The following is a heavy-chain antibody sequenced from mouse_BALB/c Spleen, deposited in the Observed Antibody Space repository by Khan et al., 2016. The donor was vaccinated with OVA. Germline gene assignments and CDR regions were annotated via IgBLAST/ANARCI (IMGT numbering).Heavy chain of an antibody. J-gene: IGHJ4*01. Sequence: LVESGPELKKPGETVKISCKASGYTFTNYGMNWVKQSPGKALKWMGWINTYTGEPTYADDFKGRFAFSLETSASTAYLQINNLKNENTATYFCASAPYFSYTLDYWGQGSSVTVSS. CDR1: GYTFTNYG. V-gene: IGHV9-3-1*01. D-gene: IGHD2-10*01. CDR3: ASAPYFSYTLDY. CDR2: INTYTGEP.